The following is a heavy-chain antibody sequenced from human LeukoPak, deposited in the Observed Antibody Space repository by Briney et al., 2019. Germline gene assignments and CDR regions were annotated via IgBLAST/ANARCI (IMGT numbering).Heavy chain of an antibody. J-gene: IGHJ4*02. V-gene: IGHV3-23*01. Sequence: GGSLRLSCAASGFTFSSYAMSWVRQAPGKGLEWVSAISGSGGSTYYADSVKGRFTISRDNSKNTLYLQMNSLRAEDTAVYYVLIGPFVRPPYYYDSSGTLGYWGQGTLVTVSS. D-gene: IGHD3-22*01. CDR2: ISGSGGST. CDR3: LIGPFVRPPYYYDSSGTLGY. CDR1: GFTFSSYA.